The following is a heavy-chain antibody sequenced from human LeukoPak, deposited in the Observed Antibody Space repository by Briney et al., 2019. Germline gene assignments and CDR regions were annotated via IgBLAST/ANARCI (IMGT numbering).Heavy chain of an antibody. CDR2: ISRSSSII. V-gene: IGHV3-48*01. J-gene: IGHJ4*02. CDR1: GFTFSSYD. Sequence: PGRSLRLSCAASGFTFSSYDMNWVSQAPGKGLGWVSYISRSSSIIYYADSVKGRFTISRDNAKNSPYLQMNSLRGEDTAVYYCARDRYDSSHYYHYWGQGTLVTVSS. D-gene: IGHD3-22*01. CDR3: ARDRYDSSHYYHY.